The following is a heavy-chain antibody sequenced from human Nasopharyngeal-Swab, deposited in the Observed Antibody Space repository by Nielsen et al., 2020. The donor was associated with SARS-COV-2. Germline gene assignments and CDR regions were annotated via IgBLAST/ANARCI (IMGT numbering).Heavy chain of an antibody. V-gene: IGHV4-34*01. CDR3: ARGTTFLEWLLYRCQSGCGGMDV. D-gene: IGHD3-3*02. CDR2: INHSGDT. J-gene: IGHJ6*02. CDR1: GGSFSAYF. Sequence: SETLSLTCAVYGGSFSAYFWSWIRQPPGKGLEWIGEINHSGDTNYNPSLKSRVTISGDTSKNQFSLKLNSVTAADTAVYYCARGTTFLEWLLYRCQSGCGGMDVWGQGTTVTVSS.